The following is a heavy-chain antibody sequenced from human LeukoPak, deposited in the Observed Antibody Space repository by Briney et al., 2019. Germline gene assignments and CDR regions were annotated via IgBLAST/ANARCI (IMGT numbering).Heavy chain of an antibody. D-gene: IGHD3-10*01. J-gene: IGHJ4*02. V-gene: IGHV3-30*02. CDR1: GFTFSTYG. Sequence: GGSLRLSCAASGFTFSTYGMHWVRQAPGKGLEWVAFIRSDGSDKYHADSVKGRFTISRDNSKNTLYLQMNSLRTEDTAVYYCADEWLHVSGTYKANNWGQGTLVSVSS. CDR2: IRSDGSDK. CDR3: ADEWLHVSGTYKANN.